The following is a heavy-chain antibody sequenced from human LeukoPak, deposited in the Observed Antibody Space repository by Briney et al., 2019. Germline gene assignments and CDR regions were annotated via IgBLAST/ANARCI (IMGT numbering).Heavy chain of an antibody. CDR3: ARPYYGSGSYVY. CDR2: ISSSSSYI. Sequence: PGGSLRLSCAASGFTFSSYWMHWVRQVPGKGLEWVSSISSSSSYIYYADSVKGRFTISRDNAKNSLYLQMNSLRAEDTAVYYCARPYYGSGSYVYWGQGTLVTVSS. D-gene: IGHD3-10*01. J-gene: IGHJ4*02. V-gene: IGHV3-21*01. CDR1: GFTFSSYW.